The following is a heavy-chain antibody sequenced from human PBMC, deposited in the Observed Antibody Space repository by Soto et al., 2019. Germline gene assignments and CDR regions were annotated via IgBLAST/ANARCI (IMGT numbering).Heavy chain of an antibody. CDR1: GGSFSGYY. J-gene: IGHJ3*02. V-gene: IGHV4-34*01. CDR3: ARWGPNGVAVAGPFDPI. D-gene: IGHD6-19*01. Sequence: QVQLQQWGAGLLKPSETLSLTCAVYGGSFSGYYWSWIRQPPGKGLEWIGEINYSGSTNYNPSLKSRVRISVDTSNKQVSLKLSSVTAADTAVYYCARWGPNGVAVAGPFDPIWGQGTMVTVSS. CDR2: INYSGST.